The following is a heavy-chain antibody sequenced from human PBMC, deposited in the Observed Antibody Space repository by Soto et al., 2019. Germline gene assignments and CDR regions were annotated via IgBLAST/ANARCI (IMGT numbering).Heavy chain of an antibody. Sequence: QVQLVQSGAEVKKPGASVKVSCKASGYSFTDYYLHWVRQAPGQGLEWMGWITPKYGGTHYAQKFQDRVTMARDTFISSAYMEVGRLKSDDTAVFYCATWVDTATIEGFDYWGHGTLVTVSS. J-gene: IGHJ4*01. D-gene: IGHD5-18*01. V-gene: IGHV1-2*02. CDR3: ATWVDTATIEGFDY. CDR2: ITPKYGGT. CDR1: GYSFTDYY.